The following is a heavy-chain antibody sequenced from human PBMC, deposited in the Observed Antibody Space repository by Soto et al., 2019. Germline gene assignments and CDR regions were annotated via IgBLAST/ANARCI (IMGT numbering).Heavy chain of an antibody. CDR3: AKDRGYSGYDLDWFDP. V-gene: IGHV3-23*01. D-gene: IGHD5-12*01. CDR1: GFTFSSYA. J-gene: IGHJ5*02. Sequence: GGSLRLSCAASGFTFSSYAMSWVRQAPGKGLEWVSAISGSGGSTYYADSVKGRFTISRDNSKNTLYLQMNSLRAEDTAVYYCAKDRGYSGYDLDWFDPWGQGTLVTVSS. CDR2: ISGSGGST.